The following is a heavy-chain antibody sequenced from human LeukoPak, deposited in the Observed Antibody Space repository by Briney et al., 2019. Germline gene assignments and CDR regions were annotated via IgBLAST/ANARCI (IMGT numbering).Heavy chain of an antibody. V-gene: IGHV3-53*01. CDR3: ASASCSGSSCYSGYFDY. CDR2: IYRGGSA. J-gene: IGHJ4*02. D-gene: IGHD2-15*01. CDR1: GFTFSSYA. Sequence: GGSLRLSCAASGFTFSSYAMSWVRQAPGKGLEWASRIYRGGSAYYADSVRDRFPISRDNSKNTLYLQMNSLRAEDTAVYYCASASCSGSSCYSGYFDYWGQGTLVTVSS.